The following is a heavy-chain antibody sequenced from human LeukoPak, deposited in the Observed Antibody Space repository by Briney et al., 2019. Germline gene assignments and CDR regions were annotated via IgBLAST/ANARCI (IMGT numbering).Heavy chain of an antibody. D-gene: IGHD4-17*01. CDR2: ISYDGSNK. CDR3: AKDLSGRAGDYVFDY. CDR1: GFTFSSYG. Sequence: PGRSLRLSCAASGFTFSSYGMHWVRQAPGKGLEWVAVISYDGSNKYYADSVKGRFTISRDNSKNTLYLQMNSLRAEDTAVYYCAKDLSGRAGDYVFDYWGQGTLVTVSS. J-gene: IGHJ4*02. V-gene: IGHV3-30*18.